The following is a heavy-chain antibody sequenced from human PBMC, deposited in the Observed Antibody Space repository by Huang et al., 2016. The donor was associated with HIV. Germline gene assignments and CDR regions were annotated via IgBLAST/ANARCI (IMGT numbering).Heavy chain of an antibody. D-gene: IGHD3-10*01. CDR3: ARVLHYYGSGGPEY. J-gene: IGHJ4*02. CDR2: INAGNGNT. V-gene: IGHV1-3*01. CDR1: GYTFTSYA. Sequence: KPGASVKVSCKASGYTFTSYAMHWVRQAPGQRLEWMGWINAGNGNTKYSQKFQGRVTITRDTSASTAYMELSSLRSEDTAVYYCARVLHYYGSGGPEYWGQGTLVTVSS.